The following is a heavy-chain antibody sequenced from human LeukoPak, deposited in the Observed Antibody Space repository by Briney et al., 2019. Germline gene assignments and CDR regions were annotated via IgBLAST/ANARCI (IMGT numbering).Heavy chain of an antibody. D-gene: IGHD2-15*01. V-gene: IGHV5-51*01. CDR1: GYSINNYW. CDR2: IYPADSDI. CDR3: ARQEYCSGGSCYTWFDP. J-gene: IGHJ5*02. Sequence: GESLKISCKGSGYSINNYWIGWVRQMPGKGLEWMGIIYPADSDIRYSPSFQGQVTISADKSISTAYLQWSSLKASDAAIYYCARQEYCSGGSCYTWFDPWGQGTLVIVSS.